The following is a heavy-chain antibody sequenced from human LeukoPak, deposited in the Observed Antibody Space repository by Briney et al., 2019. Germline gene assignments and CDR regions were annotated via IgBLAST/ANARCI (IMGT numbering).Heavy chain of an antibody. CDR1: GFTFSTYG. J-gene: IGHJ4*02. V-gene: IGHV3-7*01. Sequence: GGSLRLSCAASGFTFSTYGMSWVRQAPGKGLEWVANIKEDGSEKYYGDSVKGRFTISRDNAKNSLYLQMNSLRAEDTAVYYCARDSSGYQWGQGTLVTVSS. CDR2: IKEDGSEK. D-gene: IGHD3-22*01. CDR3: ARDSSGYQ.